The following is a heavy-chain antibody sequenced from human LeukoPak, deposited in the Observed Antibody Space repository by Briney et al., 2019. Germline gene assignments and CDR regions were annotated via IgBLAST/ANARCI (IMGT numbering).Heavy chain of an antibody. CDR3: APGVRYYYYMDV. J-gene: IGHJ6*03. CDR2: ITSSSSYT. D-gene: IGHD2-8*01. V-gene: IGHV3-21*04. CDR1: GFTFSTYN. Sequence: GGSLRLSCAASGFTFSTYNMNWVRQAPGKGLEWVSSITSSSSYTFYADSVKGRFTISRDNVKNSLYLQMNSLRAEDTAFCARAPGVRYYYYMDVWGKGTTVTVSS.